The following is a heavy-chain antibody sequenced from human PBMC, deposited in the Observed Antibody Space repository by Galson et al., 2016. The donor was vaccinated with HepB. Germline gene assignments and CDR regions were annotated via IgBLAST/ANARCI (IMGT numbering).Heavy chain of an antibody. V-gene: IGHV3-23*01. Sequence: SLRLSCAASGFTFSISAMNWVRQAPGKGLEWVSGLHTSGATYYADSVRGRFTISRDNSKNTLYLQMSSLRAEDTAVYYCATWEWVLPPCWGQGTLVTVSS. CDR1: GFTFSISA. CDR2: LHTSGAT. D-gene: IGHD1-26*01. CDR3: ATWEWVLPPC. J-gene: IGHJ4*02.